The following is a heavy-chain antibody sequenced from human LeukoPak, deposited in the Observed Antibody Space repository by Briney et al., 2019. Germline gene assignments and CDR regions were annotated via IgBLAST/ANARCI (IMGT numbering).Heavy chain of an antibody. V-gene: IGHV3-7*01. CDR3: ARWTGVIDQ. CDR1: GFTFENYW. D-gene: IGHD3-10*01. CDR2: IKQDGSLA. J-gene: IGHJ4*02. Sequence: GGSLRLSCAASGFTFENYWMHWVRLVPGKGPEWVANIKQDGSLAHYLDSVKGRFTISRDNTNNSLILQMNSLLAEDTAVYYCARWTGVIDQWGQGTLVTVSS.